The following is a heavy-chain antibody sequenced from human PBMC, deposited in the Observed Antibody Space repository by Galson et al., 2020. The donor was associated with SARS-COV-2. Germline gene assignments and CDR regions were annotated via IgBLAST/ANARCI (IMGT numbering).Heavy chain of an antibody. D-gene: IGHD2-21*01. CDR3: ASPTQVLGIDWYFDL. Sequence: GGSLRLSCAASGFTFSSYAMSWVRQAPGKGLEWVSAISGSGGSTYYADSVKGRFTISRDNSKNTLYLQMNSLRAEDTAVYYCASPTQVLGIDWYFDLWGRGTLVTVSS. J-gene: IGHJ2*01. CDR2: ISGSGGST. CDR1: GFTFSSYA. V-gene: IGHV3-23*01.